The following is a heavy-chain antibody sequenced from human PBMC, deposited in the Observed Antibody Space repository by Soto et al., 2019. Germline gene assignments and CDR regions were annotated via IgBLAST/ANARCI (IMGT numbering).Heavy chain of an antibody. Sequence: GASVKVSCKASGYTFTSYAMHWVRQAPGQRLEWMGWINAGNGNTKYSQKFQGRVTITRDTSASTAYMELSGLRSEDTAVYYCARDPGYCSGGSCYSVYYYYYMDVWGKGTTVTVSS. V-gene: IGHV1-3*01. D-gene: IGHD2-15*01. CDR1: GYTFTSYA. J-gene: IGHJ6*03. CDR2: INAGNGNT. CDR3: ARDPGYCSGGSCYSVYYYYYMDV.